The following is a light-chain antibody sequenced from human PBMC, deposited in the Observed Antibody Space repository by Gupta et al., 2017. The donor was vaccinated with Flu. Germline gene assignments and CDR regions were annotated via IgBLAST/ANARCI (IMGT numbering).Light chain of an antibody. Sequence: SVGDRVTITCRASQSISSWLAWFLQKPGKAPKPLIYKASNLEDGVPSRFSGRGSGTEFTLTISSLQPEDFGTYYCQQYDSYSWTFGQGTTVEVK. J-gene: IGKJ1*01. CDR3: QQYDSYSWT. V-gene: IGKV1-5*03. CDR1: QSISSW. CDR2: KAS.